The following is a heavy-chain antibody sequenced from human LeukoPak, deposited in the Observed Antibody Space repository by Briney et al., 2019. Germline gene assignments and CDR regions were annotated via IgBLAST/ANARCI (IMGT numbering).Heavy chain of an antibody. Sequence: GGSLRLSCAASGFIVSSDYMGWVRQAAGKGLEWVSVIYSAGITYYADSVRGRFTISRDNSKNTLYLQMNSLRAEDTAMYYCARISGYRVSWGQGTLVTVSS. CDR1: GFIVSSDY. D-gene: IGHD5-12*01. CDR3: ARISGYRVS. J-gene: IGHJ5*02. V-gene: IGHV3-53*01. CDR2: IYSAGIT.